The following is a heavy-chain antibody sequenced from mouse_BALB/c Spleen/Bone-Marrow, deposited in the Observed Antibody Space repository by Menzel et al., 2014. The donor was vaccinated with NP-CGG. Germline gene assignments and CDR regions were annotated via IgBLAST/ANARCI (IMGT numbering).Heavy chain of an antibody. CDR1: GFNIKDTY. Sequence: VQLQQSGAELVKPGASVKLSCTASGFNIKDTYMHWVKQRPEQGLEWIGRIDPANGNTNYDPRFQSKATITADTSSNTAYLQLSSLTSEDTAVYYCARYGGRYYAMDYWGQGTSVTVPS. V-gene: IGHV14-3*02. CDR3: ARYGGRYYAMDY. CDR2: IDPANGNT. D-gene: IGHD1-1*01. J-gene: IGHJ4*01.